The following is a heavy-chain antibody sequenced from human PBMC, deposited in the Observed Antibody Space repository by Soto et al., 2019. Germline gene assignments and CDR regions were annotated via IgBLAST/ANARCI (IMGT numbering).Heavy chain of an antibody. Sequence: SETLSLTCTVSGGSISSGGYYWSWIRQHPGKGLEWIGYIYYSGSTYYNPSLKSRVTISVDTSKNQFSLKLSSVTAADTAVYYCARGSGYCSSTSCYDRDYGMDVWGQGTTVTVSS. CDR2: IYYSGST. J-gene: IGHJ6*02. CDR3: ARGSGYCSSTSCYDRDYGMDV. V-gene: IGHV4-31*03. CDR1: GGSISSGGYY. D-gene: IGHD2-2*01.